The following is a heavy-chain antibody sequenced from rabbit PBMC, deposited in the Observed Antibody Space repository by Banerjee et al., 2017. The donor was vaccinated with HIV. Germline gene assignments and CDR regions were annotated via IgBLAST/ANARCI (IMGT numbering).Heavy chain of an antibody. V-gene: IGHV1S40*01. J-gene: IGHJ3*01. Sequence: QSLEESGGDLVKPEGSLTLTCKASGFDLSSYYYICWVRQAPEKGLELIACIYTGTSGSTWYANWAKGRFTISRTSSTTVALQMTSLTAADTATYFCARGGDWGTRLDLWGPGTLVTVS. CDR1: GFDLSSYYY. D-gene: IGHD3-1*01. CDR2: IYTGTSGST. CDR3: ARGGDWGTRLDL.